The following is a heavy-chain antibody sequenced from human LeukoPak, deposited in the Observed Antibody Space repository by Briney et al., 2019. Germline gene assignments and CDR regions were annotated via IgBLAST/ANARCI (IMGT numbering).Heavy chain of an antibody. CDR1: GFTFSSYG. D-gene: IGHD3-10*01. Sequence: GGSLRLSCAASGFTFSSYGMHWVRQAPGKGLEWVAVISYDGSNKYYADSVKGRFTISRDNAKNSLYLQMNSLRAEDTAVYYCASSYGSGSYYSDYWGQGTLVTVSS. CDR2: ISYDGSNK. J-gene: IGHJ4*02. V-gene: IGHV3-30*03. CDR3: ASSYGSGSYYSDY.